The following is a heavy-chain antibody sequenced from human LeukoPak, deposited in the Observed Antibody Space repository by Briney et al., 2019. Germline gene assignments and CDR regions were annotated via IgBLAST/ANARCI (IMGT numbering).Heavy chain of an antibody. CDR3: ARLAVADYFDY. J-gene: IGHJ4*02. Sequence: GESLKISCTTSRYDFTSYWIGWVRQMPGKGLEWMGIIYPGDSDTRYSPSFQGQVTISADKSINTAYLQWSSLKASDTAMYYCARLAVADYFDYWGQGTLVTVSS. D-gene: IGHD6-19*01. CDR1: RYDFTSYW. V-gene: IGHV5-51*01. CDR2: IYPGDSDT.